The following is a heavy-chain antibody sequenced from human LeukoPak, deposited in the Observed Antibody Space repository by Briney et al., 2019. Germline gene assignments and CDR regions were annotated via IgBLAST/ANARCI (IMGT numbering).Heavy chain of an antibody. Sequence: GESLKISCKGSAYSFTSYWIGWVRQMPGKGLEWMGIIYPGDSDTRYSPSFQGQVTISADKSISTAYLQWSSLKASDTAMYYCARSAMVTGELYYFDYWGQGTLVTVSS. J-gene: IGHJ4*02. CDR1: AYSFTSYW. V-gene: IGHV5-51*01. CDR3: ARSAMVTGELYYFDY. D-gene: IGHD5-18*01. CDR2: IYPGDSDT.